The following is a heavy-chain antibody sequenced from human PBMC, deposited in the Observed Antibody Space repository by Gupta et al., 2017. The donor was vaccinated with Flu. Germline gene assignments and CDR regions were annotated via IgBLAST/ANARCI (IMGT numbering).Heavy chain of an antibody. Sequence: QVQLQESGPGLVKPSETLSLTCTVSGGSISSYYWSWIRQPAGKGLEWIGRIYTRGSTNYNPSLKSRVTMSVDTSKNQFSLKLSSVTAADTAVYYCARDYGFGVVMFFDYWGQGTLVTVSS. CDR2: IYTRGST. V-gene: IGHV4-4*07. CDR1: GGSISSYY. CDR3: ARDYGFGVVMFFDY. D-gene: IGHD3-3*01. J-gene: IGHJ4*02.